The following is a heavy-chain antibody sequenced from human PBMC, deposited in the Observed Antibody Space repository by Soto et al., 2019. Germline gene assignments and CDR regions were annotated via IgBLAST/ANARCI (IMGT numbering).Heavy chain of an antibody. CDR2: ISGSGSSI. CDR3: AKASCSSTSCYFPKFDP. J-gene: IGHJ5*02. Sequence: EVQLVESGGGLVQPGGSLRLSCAASGFTFSSYGMTWVRQAPGKGLEWVSAISGSGSSIYNADSVKGRFTISRDNSKNTLYLKVNSLRSEDTAVYYCAKASCSSTSCYFPKFDPWGQGTLVTVSS. V-gene: IGHV3-23*04. D-gene: IGHD2-2*01. CDR1: GFTFSSYG.